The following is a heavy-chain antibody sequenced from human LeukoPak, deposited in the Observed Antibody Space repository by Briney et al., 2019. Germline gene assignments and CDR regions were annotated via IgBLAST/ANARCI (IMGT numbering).Heavy chain of an antibody. CDR2: ISYDGSNK. J-gene: IGHJ6*02. Sequence: GGSLRLSCAASGFTFSSYAMSRVRQAPGKGLEWVAVISYDGSNKYYADSVKGRFTISRDNSKNTLYLQMNSLRAEDTAVYYCAKDVSPTYSSSWWNYYYYAMDVWGQGTTVTVSS. D-gene: IGHD6-13*01. V-gene: IGHV3-30*18. CDR1: GFTFSSYA. CDR3: AKDVSPTYSSSWWNYYYYAMDV.